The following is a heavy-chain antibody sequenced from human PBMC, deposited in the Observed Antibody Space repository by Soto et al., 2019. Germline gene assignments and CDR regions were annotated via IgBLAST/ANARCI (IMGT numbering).Heavy chain of an antibody. CDR3: ARDHDWSEYYDSSGYYPFDI. J-gene: IGHJ3*02. CDR2: IYYSGST. D-gene: IGHD3-22*01. CDR1: GGSIGSYS. V-gene: IGHV4-59*01. Sequence: SETLSLTCTVSGGSIGSYSCCWIRQPQRKGMVWIGYIYYSGSTNYNPSLKRRVTISVDTSKNQFSLKLSSVTAADTAVYYCARDHDWSEYYDSSGYYPFDIWGQGIMVTVSS.